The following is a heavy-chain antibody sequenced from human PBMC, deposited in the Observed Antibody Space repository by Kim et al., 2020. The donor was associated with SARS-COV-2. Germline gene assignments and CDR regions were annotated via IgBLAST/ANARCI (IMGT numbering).Heavy chain of an antibody. CDR3: ATTPYGSGSYWAVGGYYYYGMDV. Sequence: ASVKVSCKASGYTFTSYYMHWVRQAPGQGLEWMGIINPSGGSTSYARKFQGRVTMTRDTSTSTVYMELSSLRSEDTAVYYCATTPYGSGSYWAVGGYYYYGMDVWGQGTTVTVSS. CDR1: GYTFTSYY. D-gene: IGHD3-10*01. V-gene: IGHV1-46*01. CDR2: INPSGGST. J-gene: IGHJ6*02.